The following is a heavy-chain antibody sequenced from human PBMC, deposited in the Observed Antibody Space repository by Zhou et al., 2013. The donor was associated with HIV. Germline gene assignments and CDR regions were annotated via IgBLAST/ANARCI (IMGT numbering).Heavy chain of an antibody. CDR1: GGTFSSYA. CDR3: ASPYGSGSYRTNYYYYGMDV. CDR2: IIPIFGTA. D-gene: IGHD3-10*01. V-gene: IGHV1-69*05. Sequence: QVQLVQSGAEVKKPGSSVKVSCKASGGTFSSYAISWVRQAPGQGLEWMGGIIPIFGTANYAQKFQGRVTITTDESTSTAYMELSSLRSEDTAVYYCASPYGSGSYRTNYYYYGMDVWGQGTTGHRLL. J-gene: IGHJ6*02.